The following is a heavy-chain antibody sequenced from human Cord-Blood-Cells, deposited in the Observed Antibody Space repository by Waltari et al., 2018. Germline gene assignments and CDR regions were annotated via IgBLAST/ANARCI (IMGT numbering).Heavy chain of an antibody. D-gene: IGHD2-8*01. CDR2: ISGSGGST. Sequence: EVQLLESGGGLVQPGGSLRLSCAASGFTFSSYAMSWVRQAPGKGLEWVSAISGSGGSTYYADSVKGRFTISRDNSKNTLYLQMNSLRAEDTAVYYCAKSRYCTNGVCYNGIDYWGQGTLVTVS. CDR1: GFTFSSYA. CDR3: AKSRYCTNGVCYNGIDY. J-gene: IGHJ4*02. V-gene: IGHV3-23*01.